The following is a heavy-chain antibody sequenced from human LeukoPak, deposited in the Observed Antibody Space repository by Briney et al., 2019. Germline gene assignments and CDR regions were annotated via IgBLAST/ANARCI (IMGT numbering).Heavy chain of an antibody. V-gene: IGHV4-39*07. Sequence: SGTLSLTCTVSGGSISSSSYYWGWIRQPPGKGLEWIGSIYYSGSTYYNPSLKSRVTISVDTSKNQFSLKLSSVTAADTAVYYCAKDGGGGSKDYYYMGVWGKGTTVTISS. J-gene: IGHJ6*03. CDR2: IYYSGST. D-gene: IGHD2-15*01. CDR3: AKDGGGGSKDYYYMGV. CDR1: GGSISSSSYY.